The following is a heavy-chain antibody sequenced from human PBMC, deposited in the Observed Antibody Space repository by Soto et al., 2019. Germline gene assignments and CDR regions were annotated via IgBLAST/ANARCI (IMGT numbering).Heavy chain of an antibody. J-gene: IGHJ4*02. D-gene: IGHD6-19*01. CDR1: EFAFSNDA. V-gene: IGHV3-23*01. CDR3: AKDRLQGYSSPIDY. CDR2: ISGSGGST. Sequence: SLRLSCPAAEFAFSNDAMDWVRQAPGKGLEWVSAISGSGGSTYYADSVKGRLTISRDNSKNTLYLQMNYLRAEDTAVYFCAKDRLQGYSSPIDYSAQATLVTVHS.